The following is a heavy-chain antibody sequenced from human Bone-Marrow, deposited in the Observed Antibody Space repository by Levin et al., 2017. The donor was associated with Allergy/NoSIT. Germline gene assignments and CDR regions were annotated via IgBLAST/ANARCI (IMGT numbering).Heavy chain of an antibody. V-gene: IGHV1-18*01. Sequence: GESLKISCKASGYTFTSYGISWVRQAPGQGLEWMGWISAYNGNTNYAQKLQGRVTMTTDTSTSTAYMELRSLRSDDTAVYYCARDRRSGYKGLEYWGQGTLVTVSS. D-gene: IGHD3-9*01. CDR2: ISAYNGNT. CDR3: ARDRRSGYKGLEY. J-gene: IGHJ4*02. CDR1: GYTFTSYG.